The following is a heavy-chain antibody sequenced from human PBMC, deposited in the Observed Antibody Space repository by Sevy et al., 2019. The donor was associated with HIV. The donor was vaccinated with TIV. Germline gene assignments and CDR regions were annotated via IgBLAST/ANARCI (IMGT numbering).Heavy chain of an antibody. V-gene: IGHV3-11*01. CDR2: ISSSGSTI. D-gene: IGHD6-13*01. CDR3: ARAGQQRVHHHMDV. Sequence: GGSLRLSCAASGFTFSDYYMSWIRQAPGKGLEWVSYISSSGSTIYYADSVKGRFTIPRDNAKNSLYLQMNSLRAEDTAVYYCARAGQQRVHHHMDVWGKGTTVTVSS. J-gene: IGHJ6*03. CDR1: GFTFSDYY.